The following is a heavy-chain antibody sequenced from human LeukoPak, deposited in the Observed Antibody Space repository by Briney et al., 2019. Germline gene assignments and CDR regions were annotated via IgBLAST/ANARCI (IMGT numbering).Heavy chain of an antibody. CDR3: TTHRRSGSGGSENAFEI. V-gene: IGHV4-59*04. CDR1: GDSISSYY. Sequence: SETLSLTCTVSGDSISSYYGSWIRQPPGKGLEWIGNIYDSGTTHYNTSLKSRVTISGETSKNQFSLKLNSVTAADTAIYYCTTHRRSGSGGSENAFEIWGQGTMVTVSS. D-gene: IGHD5-12*01. J-gene: IGHJ3*02. CDR2: IYDSGTT.